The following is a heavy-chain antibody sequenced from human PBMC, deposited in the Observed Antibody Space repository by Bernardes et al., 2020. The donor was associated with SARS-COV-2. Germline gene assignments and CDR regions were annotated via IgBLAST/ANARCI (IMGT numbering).Heavy chain of an antibody. J-gene: IGHJ5*02. CDR3: ARSRITIFGGGFDP. CDR1: GFTFSSYW. D-gene: IGHD3-3*01. CDR2: INSDGSST. Sequence: GGSLRLSCAASGFTFSSYWMHWVRQAPGKGLVWVSRINSDGSSTSYADSVKGRFTISRDNAKNTLYLQMNSLRAEDTAVYYCARSRITIFGGGFDPWGQGTLVTVSS. V-gene: IGHV3-74*01.